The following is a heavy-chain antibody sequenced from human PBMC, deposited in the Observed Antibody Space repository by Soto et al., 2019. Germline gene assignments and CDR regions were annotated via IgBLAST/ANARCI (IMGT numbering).Heavy chain of an antibody. J-gene: IGHJ6*02. CDR1: GFTFSDHA. V-gene: IGHV3-33*01. D-gene: IGHD4-17*01. CDR3: ARASAGDYTLYHYYTMDV. Sequence: QVQLVASGGGVVQPGTSLRLSCEASGFTFSDHAMHWVRQAPGKGLEWVAVVWFDGGNKFYTDSVKGRFTISRDNSKNTLFLQMNSLRVVDTAVYYCARASAGDYTLYHYYTMDVWVQGTPVTVSS. CDR2: VWFDGGNK.